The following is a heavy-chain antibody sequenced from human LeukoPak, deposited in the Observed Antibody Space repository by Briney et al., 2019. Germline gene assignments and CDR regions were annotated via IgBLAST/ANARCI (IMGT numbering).Heavy chain of an antibody. V-gene: IGHV3-21*01. CDR3: AREWWELLYDY. J-gene: IGHJ4*02. D-gene: IGHD1-26*01. Sequence: GGSLRLSCAASGFTFSSYSMNWVRQAPGKGLEWVSSISSSSSYIYYADSVKGRFTISRDNAKNSLYLQTNSLRAEDTAVYYCAREWWELLYDYWGQGTLVTVSS. CDR1: GFTFSSYS. CDR2: ISSSSSYI.